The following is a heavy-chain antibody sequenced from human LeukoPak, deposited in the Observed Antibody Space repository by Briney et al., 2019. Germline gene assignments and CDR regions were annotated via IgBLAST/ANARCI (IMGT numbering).Heavy chain of an antibody. CDR2: IKSKTDGGTT. D-gene: IGHD3-9*01. J-gene: IGHJ4*02. CDR1: GFTFSNAW. V-gene: IGHV3-15*01. CDR3: TTESLDYDILTGYPYFDY. Sequence: GGPLRLSCAASGFTFSNAWMSWVRQAPGKGLEWVGRIKSKTDGGTTDYAAPVKGRFTISRDDSKNTLYLQMNSLKTEDTAVYYCTTESLDYDILTGYPYFDYWGQGTLVTVSS.